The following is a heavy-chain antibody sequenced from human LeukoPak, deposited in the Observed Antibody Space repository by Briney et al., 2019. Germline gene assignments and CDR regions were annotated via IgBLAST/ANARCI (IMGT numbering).Heavy chain of an antibody. CDR2: IYTSGST. J-gene: IGHJ4*02. CDR1: GGSISSGSYY. D-gene: IGHD2-21*02. Sequence: KTSQTLSLTCTVSGGSISSGSYYWSWIQQPAGKGLEWIGRIYTSGSTNYNPSLKSRVTISVDTSKNQFSLKLSSVTAADTAMYYCARLVRGSDGSPGGDLYYFDYWGQGTLVTVSS. V-gene: IGHV4-61*02. CDR3: ARLVRGSDGSPGGDLYYFDY.